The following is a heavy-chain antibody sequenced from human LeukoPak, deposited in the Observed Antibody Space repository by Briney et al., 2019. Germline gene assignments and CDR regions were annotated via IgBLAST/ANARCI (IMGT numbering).Heavy chain of an antibody. D-gene: IGHD3-22*01. CDR2: IIPIFGTA. J-gene: IGHJ4*02. CDR1: GGTFSSYA. CDR3: ARALWRYYDSSGYYYLFDY. Sequence: AASVKVSCKASGGTFSSYAISWVRQAPGQGLEWMGGIIPIFGTANYAQKFQGRVTITADESTSTAYMELSSLRSEDTAVYYCARALWRYYDSSGYYYLFDYWGQGTLVTVSS. V-gene: IGHV1-69*13.